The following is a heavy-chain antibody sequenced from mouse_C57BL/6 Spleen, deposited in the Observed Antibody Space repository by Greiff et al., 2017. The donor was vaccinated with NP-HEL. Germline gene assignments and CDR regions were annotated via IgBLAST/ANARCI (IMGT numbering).Heavy chain of an antibody. CDR1: GYTFTSYW. D-gene: IGHD2-4*01. J-gene: IGHJ2*01. V-gene: IGHV1-5*01. Sequence: EVQLQQSGTVLARPGASVKMSCKTSGYTFTSYWMHWVKQRPGQGLEWIGAIYPGNSDPSYNQKFKGKAKLTAVTSASTAYMELSSLTNEDSAVYSCTRGYYDYDPFDYWGQGTTLTVSS. CDR2: IYPGNSDP. CDR3: TRGYYDYDPFDY.